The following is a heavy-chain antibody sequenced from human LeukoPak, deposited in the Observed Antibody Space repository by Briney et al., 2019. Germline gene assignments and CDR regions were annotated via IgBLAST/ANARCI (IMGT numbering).Heavy chain of an antibody. V-gene: IGHV3-7*01. J-gene: IGHJ4*02. CDR3: ARSGQRWLQFYYFDY. Sequence: GGSLRLFCAASGFTFSIYWMSWLRQSTGKAVEGVANIKQDGYEKYYVDSVKGRFTISRDNAKNSLYLQMNSLRAEDTAVYYCARSGQRWLQFYYFDYWGQGTLVTVSS. D-gene: IGHD5-24*01. CDR1: GFTFSIYW. CDR2: IKQDGYEK.